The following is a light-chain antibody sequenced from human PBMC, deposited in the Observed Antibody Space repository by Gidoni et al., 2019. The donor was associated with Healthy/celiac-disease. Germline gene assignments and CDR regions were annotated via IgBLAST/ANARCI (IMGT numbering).Light chain of an antibody. CDR1: QSVSSN. CDR3: QQYNNWPT. V-gene: IGKV3-15*01. CDR2: GAS. J-gene: IGKJ2*01. Sequence: VMTQSPATLSVSPGERATLPCRASQSVSSNLAWYQQKPGQAPRLLIYGASTRATGIPARFSGSGSGTEFTLTISSLQSEDFAVYSCQQYNNWPTFGQGTKLEIK.